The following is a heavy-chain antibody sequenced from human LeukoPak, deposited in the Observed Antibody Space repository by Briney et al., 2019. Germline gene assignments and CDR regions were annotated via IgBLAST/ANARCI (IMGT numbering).Heavy chain of an antibody. CDR3: ARGVVVVVAATPLRAEYFQH. J-gene: IGHJ1*01. Sequence: SETLSLTCTVSGGSISSSSYYWGWIRQPPGKGLEWIGSIYYSGSTYYNPSLKSRVTISVDTSKNQFSLKLSSVTAADTAVYYCARGVVVVVAATPLRAEYFQHWGQGTLVTVSS. D-gene: IGHD2-15*01. CDR2: IYYSGST. CDR1: GGSISSSSYY. V-gene: IGHV4-39*07.